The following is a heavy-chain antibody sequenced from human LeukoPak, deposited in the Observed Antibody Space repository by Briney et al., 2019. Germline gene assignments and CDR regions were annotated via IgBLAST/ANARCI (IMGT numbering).Heavy chain of an antibody. CDR3: ARSTGYNNGNAHDH. CDR2: IYTSGST. Sequence: SETLSLTCTVSGGSISSYYWSWLRQPAGKGLEWIGRIYTSGSTNYNPSLKSRVTMSVDTSKNQFSLKLSSVTAADTAVYYCARSTGYNNGNAHDHWGQGTLVTISA. D-gene: IGHD5-18*01. CDR1: GGSISSYY. V-gene: IGHV4-4*07. J-gene: IGHJ5*02.